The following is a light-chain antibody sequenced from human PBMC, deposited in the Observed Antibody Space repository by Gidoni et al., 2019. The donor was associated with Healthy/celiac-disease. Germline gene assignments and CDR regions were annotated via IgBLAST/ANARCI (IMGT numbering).Light chain of an antibody. J-gene: IGKJ1*01. CDR2: WAS. CDR1: QSVLYSSNNKNY. Sequence: ATINCKSSQSVLYSSNNKNYLAWYQQKPGQPPKLLIYWASTRESGVPDRFSGSGSGTDFTLTISSLQAEDVAVYYCQQYYSTPRTFGQGTKVEI. CDR3: QQYYSTPRT. V-gene: IGKV4-1*01.